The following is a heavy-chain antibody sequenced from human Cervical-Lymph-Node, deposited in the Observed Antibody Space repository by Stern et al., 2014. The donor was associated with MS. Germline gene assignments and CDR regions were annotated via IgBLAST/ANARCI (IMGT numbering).Heavy chain of an antibody. D-gene: IGHD2-2*01. V-gene: IGHV1-18*01. CDR2: ISAYRGNT. Sequence: QVQLGQSGGEVKKPGASVKVSCKASGYTFSSYGISWVRQAPGKGLEWMGWISAYRGNTNYAQKLQCRVTMTTDTSTSTVYMELRSLRSDDAAVYYCARDSLNYCTSTSCYYAMDVWGQGTTVTISS. J-gene: IGHJ6*02. CDR3: ARDSLNYCTSTSCYYAMDV. CDR1: GYTFSSYG.